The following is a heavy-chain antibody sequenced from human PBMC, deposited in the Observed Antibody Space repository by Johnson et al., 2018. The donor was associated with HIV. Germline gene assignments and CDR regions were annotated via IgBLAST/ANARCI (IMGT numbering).Heavy chain of an antibody. CDR3: VRVGKYCGDDCHSGVDAFDI. CDR2: MSGDGSDK. J-gene: IGHJ3*02. Sequence: QVQLVESGGGVVQPGGSLRLSCAASGFTFSSYGMHWLRQAPGKGLEWVAVMSGDGSDKYCADSVKGRFTISRDNSKNTLYLQMNSLRAEDTALYYCVRVGKYCGDDCHSGVDAFDIWGQGTMVTVYS. D-gene: IGHD2-21*02. V-gene: IGHV3-30*03. CDR1: GFTFSSYG.